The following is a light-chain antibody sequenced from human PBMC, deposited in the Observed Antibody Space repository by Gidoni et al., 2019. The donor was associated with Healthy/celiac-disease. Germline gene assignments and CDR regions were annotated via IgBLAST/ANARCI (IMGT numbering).Light chain of an antibody. V-gene: IGKV1-33*01. CDR3: QQYDNIPIT. J-gene: IGKJ5*01. Sequence: IQMTQSPSSLSASVGDRVTITCQASQDISNYLNWYQQKPGKAPKLLIYDASNLETGVPSRFSGSGSGTDFTFNISSLQPEDIATYYCQQYDNIPITFXXXTRLEIK. CDR2: DAS. CDR1: QDISNY.